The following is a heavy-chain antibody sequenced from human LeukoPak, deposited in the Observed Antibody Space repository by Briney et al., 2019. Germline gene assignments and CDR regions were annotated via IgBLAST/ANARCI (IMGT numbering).Heavy chain of an antibody. D-gene: IGHD1-26*01. CDR2: IYSGGTT. CDR3: TSDQAQLRDAFDI. V-gene: IGHV3-53*04. Sequence: GGSLRLSCAASGFTVSTNYMYWVRQAPRKGLEWVSVIYSGGTTYYAESVKGRFTISRHSSKNMLYLQMSNLRPEDTAIYYCTSDQAQLRDAFDIWGQGTEVTVSS. J-gene: IGHJ3*02. CDR1: GFTVSTNY.